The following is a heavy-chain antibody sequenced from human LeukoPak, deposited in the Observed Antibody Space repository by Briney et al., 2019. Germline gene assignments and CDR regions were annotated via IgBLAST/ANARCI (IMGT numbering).Heavy chain of an antibody. CDR2: ISAYNGNT. Sequence: ASVKVCFTASGYTFTSYGISWVRQAPGQGLEWMGWISAYNGNTNYAQKLQGRVTMTTDTSTSTAYMELRSLRSDDTAVYYCATSGSGFPIKSGNWGQGTLVTVSS. D-gene: IGHD3-22*01. J-gene: IGHJ4*02. CDR1: GYTFTSYG. V-gene: IGHV1-18*01. CDR3: ATSGSGFPIKSGN.